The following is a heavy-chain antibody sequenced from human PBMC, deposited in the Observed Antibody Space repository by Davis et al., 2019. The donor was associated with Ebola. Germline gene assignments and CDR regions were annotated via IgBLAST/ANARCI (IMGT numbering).Heavy chain of an antibody. CDR2: INPSGGST. D-gene: IGHD6-19*01. V-gene: IGHV1-46*01. Sequence: AASVKVSCKASGYTFTSYDINWVRQAPGQGLEWMGIINPSGGSTSYAQKFQGRVTMTRDTSTSTVFMELSSLRSEDTAVYYCARDPLAVAGRSLDYWGQGTLVTVSS. CDR1: GYTFTSYD. J-gene: IGHJ4*02. CDR3: ARDPLAVAGRSLDY.